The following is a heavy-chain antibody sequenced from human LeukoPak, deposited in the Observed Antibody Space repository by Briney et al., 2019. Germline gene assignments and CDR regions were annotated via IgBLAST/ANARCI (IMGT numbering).Heavy chain of an antibody. D-gene: IGHD2-2*01. V-gene: IGHV4-34*01. CDR3: ARMGYCSSTNCYGGGDFDS. CDR1: GGSFSGYY. CDR2: INHSGST. J-gene: IGHJ4*02. Sequence: SETLSLTCAVYGGSFSGYYWSWIRQPPGKGLERIGEINHSGSTNYNPSLKSRVSLSVDTSKNQFSLKLSSVTAADTAVYYCARMGYCSSTNCYGGGDFDSWGQGTLVTVSS.